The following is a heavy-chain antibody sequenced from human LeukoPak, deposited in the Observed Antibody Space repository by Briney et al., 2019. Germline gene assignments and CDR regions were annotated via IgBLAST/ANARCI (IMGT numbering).Heavy chain of an antibody. D-gene: IGHD2-15*01. V-gene: IGHV1-46*01. CDR2: INPSGGST. J-gene: IGHJ5*02. CDR3: ARDWAVVVVAASNWFDP. CDR1: GYTFTSYY. Sequence: GASVKVSCKASGYTFTSYYMHWVRQAPGQGLEWMGIINPSGGSTSYAQKFQGRVTMTRDTSTSTVYMELGSLRSEDTAVYYCARDWAVVVVAASNWFDPWGQGTLVTVSS.